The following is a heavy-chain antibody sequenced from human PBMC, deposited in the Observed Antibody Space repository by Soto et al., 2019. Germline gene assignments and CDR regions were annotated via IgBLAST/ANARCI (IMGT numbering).Heavy chain of an antibody. D-gene: IGHD6-6*01. V-gene: IGHV3-30-3*01. CDR3: ARFWVDIAARPGEDYYYGMDV. J-gene: IGHJ6*02. CDR2: ISYDGSNK. Sequence: VGSLRLSCAASGFTFSSYAMHWVRQAPGKGLEWVAVISYDGSNKYYADSVKGRFTISRDNSKNTLYLQMNSLRAEDTAVYYCARFWVDIAARPGEDYYYGMDVWGQGTTVTVT. CDR1: GFTFSSYA.